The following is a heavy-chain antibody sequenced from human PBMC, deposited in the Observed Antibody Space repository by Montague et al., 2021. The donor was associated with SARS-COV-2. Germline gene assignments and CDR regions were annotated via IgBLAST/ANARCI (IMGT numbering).Heavy chain of an antibody. CDR2: IYHDGST. Sequence: SETLSLTCTVSGGGSISSSHWWSWVRQPPGKGLEWIGEIYHDGSTNYNPSLKSRLTISVDKSKNQFSLKLSSVTAADTAVYYCARFTSTGSGSHYIFDYWGQGTLVTVSS. D-gene: IGHD1-26*01. CDR1: GGGSISSSHW. V-gene: IGHV4-4*02. J-gene: IGHJ4*02. CDR3: ARFTSTGSGSHYIFDY.